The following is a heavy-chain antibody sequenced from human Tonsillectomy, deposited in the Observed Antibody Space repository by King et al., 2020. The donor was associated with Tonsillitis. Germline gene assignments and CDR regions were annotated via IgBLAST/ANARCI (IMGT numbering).Heavy chain of an antibody. J-gene: IGHJ4*02. V-gene: IGHV2-5*01. Sequence: TLQESGPTLVKPPQTLTLTCTFSGFSLNTNEVGVGWIRQPPGKALEWLALISSNDDKRYRPSLKSRLTITKDTSKNQVVLTMTNMDPVDTATYYCAHSLGSIDFDYWGQGALVTVSS. D-gene: IGHD2-15*01. CDR2: ISSNDDK. CDR1: GFSLNTNEVG. CDR3: AHSLGSIDFDY.